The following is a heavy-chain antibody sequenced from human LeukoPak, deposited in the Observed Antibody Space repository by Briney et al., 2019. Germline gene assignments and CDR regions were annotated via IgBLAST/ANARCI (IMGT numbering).Heavy chain of an antibody. CDR2: ISYDGSNK. CDR1: GFTFSSYA. Sequence: GGSLRLSCAASGFTFSSYAMHWVRQAPGKGLEWVAVISYDGSNKYYADSVKGRFTISRDNSKNTLYLQMNSLRAEDTAVYYCASCGGDCYSNGWYFDLWGRGTLVTVSS. CDR3: ASCGGDCYSNGWYFDL. V-gene: IGHV3-30-3*01. D-gene: IGHD2-21*02. J-gene: IGHJ2*01.